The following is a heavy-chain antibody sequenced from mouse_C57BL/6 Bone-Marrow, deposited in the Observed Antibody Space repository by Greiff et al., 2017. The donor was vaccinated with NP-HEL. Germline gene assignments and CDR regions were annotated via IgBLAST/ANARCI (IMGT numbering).Heavy chain of an antibody. J-gene: IGHJ1*03. Sequence: QVQLKQPGAELVKPGASVKMSCKASGYTFTSYWITWVKQRPGQGLEWIGDIYPGSGSTNYTEKFKSKATLTVDTSSSTAYMQLSSLTSEDSAVYYSARDGFWYFDVWGTGTTVTVSS. V-gene: IGHV1-55*01. CDR2: IYPGSGST. CDR1: GYTFTSYW. CDR3: ARDGFWYFDV. D-gene: IGHD2-3*01.